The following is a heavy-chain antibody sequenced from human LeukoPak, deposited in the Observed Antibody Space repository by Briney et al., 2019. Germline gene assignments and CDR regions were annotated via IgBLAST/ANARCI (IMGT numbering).Heavy chain of an antibody. V-gene: IGHV3-21*01. CDR3: VRGYCSGGTCYLDY. D-gene: IGHD2-15*01. J-gene: IGHJ4*02. Sequence: GGSLRLSCAASGFICSNYNMNWVRQAPGRGLEWVSSISSSSSYIYYADSLKGRFTISRDNAKNSLYLQVNSLRAVDTAVYFCVRGYCSGGTCYLDYWGQGTLVTVSS. CDR1: GFICSNYN. CDR2: ISSSSSYI.